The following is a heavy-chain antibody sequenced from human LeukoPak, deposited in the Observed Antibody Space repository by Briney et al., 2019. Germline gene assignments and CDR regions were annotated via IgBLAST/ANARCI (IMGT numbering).Heavy chain of an antibody. CDR2: INPNSGNT. Sequence: ASVKVSCKASGYTFTGYYMHWVRQAPGQGLEWMGWINPNSGNTNYAQKLQGRVTMTTDTSTSTAYMELRSLRSDDTAVYYCARGLGANYYYGMDVWGQGTTVTVSS. CDR1: GYTFTGYY. J-gene: IGHJ6*02. V-gene: IGHV1-18*04. D-gene: IGHD1-26*01. CDR3: ARGLGANYYYGMDV.